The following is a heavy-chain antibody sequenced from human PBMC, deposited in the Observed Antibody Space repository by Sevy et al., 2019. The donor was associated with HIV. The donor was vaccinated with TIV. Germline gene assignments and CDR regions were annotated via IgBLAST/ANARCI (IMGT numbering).Heavy chain of an antibody. CDR1: GDSISSYF. CDR2: VYFTGNT. J-gene: IGHJ4*02. Sequence: SETLSRTCSVSGDSISSYFWTWVRQSPGNGLEWIGNVYFTGNTDFSPSLKSRVTLSLDTSKSQFSLTLKSVTAADTAIYFCARDSTTRPRVLDYWGQGTLVTVSS. CDR3: ARDSTTRPRVLDY. D-gene: IGHD1-1*01. V-gene: IGHV4-59*01.